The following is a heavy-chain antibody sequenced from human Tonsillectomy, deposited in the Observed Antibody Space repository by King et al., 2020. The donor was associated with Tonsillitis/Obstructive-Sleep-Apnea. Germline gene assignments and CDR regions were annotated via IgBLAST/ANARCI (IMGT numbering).Heavy chain of an antibody. Sequence: VQLVESGGGLVQPGGSLRLSCAASGFTFTSRAMSWVRQTPGKGLEWVASINNGGNIYYEDSLRGRFTISRDISESTLYLQMNGLRAEDTAVYYCAKDHPSNGWPVFDSWGQGTLVIVSS. D-gene: IGHD6-19*01. CDR1: GFTFTSRA. CDR3: AKDHPSNGWPVFDS. V-gene: IGHV3-23*04. CDR2: INNGGNI. J-gene: IGHJ4*02.